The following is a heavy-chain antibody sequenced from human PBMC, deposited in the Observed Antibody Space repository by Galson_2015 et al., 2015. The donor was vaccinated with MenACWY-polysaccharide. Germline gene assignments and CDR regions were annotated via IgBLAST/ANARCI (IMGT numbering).Heavy chain of an antibody. CDR2: IHPVDSDT. D-gene: IGHD6-25*01. CDR3: ATHAADEYFQY. Sequence: QSGAEVKKPGESLKNSCKGSGYSFTNYWIGWVRQMPGKGLEWMGIIHPVDSDTRHSPSFQGQVTISADKSISTAYLQWSSLKASDTAMYYCATHAADEYFQYWGQGTLVTVSS. V-gene: IGHV5-51*01. J-gene: IGHJ1*01. CDR1: GYSFTNYW.